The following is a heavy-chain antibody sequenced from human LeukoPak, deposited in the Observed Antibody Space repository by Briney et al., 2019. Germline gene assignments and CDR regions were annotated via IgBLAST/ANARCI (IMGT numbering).Heavy chain of an antibody. Sequence: SETLSLTCTVSGGSISSYYWSWIRQPPGKGLEWIGYIYYSGSTNYNPSLKSRVTISVDTSKNQFSLKLSSVTAADTAVHYCARVEYGVVDSYYFDYWGQGTLVTVSS. CDR1: GGSISSYY. J-gene: IGHJ4*02. CDR3: ARVEYGVVDSYYFDY. CDR2: IYYSGST. V-gene: IGHV4-59*01. D-gene: IGHD3-3*01.